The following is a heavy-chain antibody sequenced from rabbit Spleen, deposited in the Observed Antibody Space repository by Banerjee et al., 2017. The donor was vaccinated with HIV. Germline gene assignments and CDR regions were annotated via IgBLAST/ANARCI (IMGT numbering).Heavy chain of an antibody. CDR3: ARDTGSSFSSYGMDL. Sequence: QSLEESGGDLVKPGASLTLTCTASGVSFSTNHYMCWVRQAPGKGLEWIACIEGGSSGFTYSATWAKGRFTCSKTSSTTVTLQMTSLTVADTATYFCARDTGSSFSSYGMDLWGPGTLVTVS. CDR2: IEGGSSGFT. V-gene: IGHV1S40*01. D-gene: IGHD8-1*01. CDR1: GVSFSTNHY. J-gene: IGHJ6*01.